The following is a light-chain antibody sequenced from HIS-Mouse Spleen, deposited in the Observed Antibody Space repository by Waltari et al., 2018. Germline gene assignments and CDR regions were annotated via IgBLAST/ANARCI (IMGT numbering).Light chain of an antibody. V-gene: IGKV1-9*01. CDR2: AAS. CDR3: QQLNSYPPT. CDR1: QGISSY. J-gene: IGKJ1*01. Sequence: DIQLTQSPSFLSASVGDSVTITCRASQGISSYLAWYQQRPGKAPKLLIYAASTLQSGVPSRFSGSGSGTEFTLTISSLQPEDFGTYYCQQLNSYPPTFGQGTKVEIK.